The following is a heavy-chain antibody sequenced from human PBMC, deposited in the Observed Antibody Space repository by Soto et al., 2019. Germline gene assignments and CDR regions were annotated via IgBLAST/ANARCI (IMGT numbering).Heavy chain of an antibody. D-gene: IGHD3-16*02. CDR1: GVTVSSDAYY. J-gene: IGHJ4*02. V-gene: IGHV4-31*03. CDR3: ARYRFSGNKWPKFDY. Sequence: SETLSLTCTVSGVTVSSDAYYWSWIRQHPGKGLEWIGNIYHTGSTYYSPSLKSRVVISLDTSNNQFSLTLTSVTAADTAVYYCARYRFSGNKWPKFDYWGRGTLVTVS. CDR2: IYHTGST.